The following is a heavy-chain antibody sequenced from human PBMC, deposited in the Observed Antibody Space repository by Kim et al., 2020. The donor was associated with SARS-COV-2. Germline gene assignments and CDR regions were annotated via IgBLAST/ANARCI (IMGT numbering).Heavy chain of an antibody. J-gene: IGHJ4*02. CDR2: IYYSGNT. V-gene: IGHV4-59*13. CDR3: ARVFYSSGWYRSDY. D-gene: IGHD6-19*01. Sequence: SETLSLTCTVSGGSISSYYWSWIRQPPGKGLEWIGYIYYSGNTNYNPSLKSRVTISIDTSKKYFSLKLSSVTAADTAVYYCARVFYSSGWYRSDYWGQGTLVTVSS. CDR1: GGSISSYY.